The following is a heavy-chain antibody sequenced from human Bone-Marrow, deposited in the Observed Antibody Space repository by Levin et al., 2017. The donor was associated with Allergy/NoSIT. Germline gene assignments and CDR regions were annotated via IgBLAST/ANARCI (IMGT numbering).Heavy chain of an antibody. D-gene: IGHD3-22*01. CDR1: GFTFSSYT. V-gene: IGHV3-21*06. CDR3: ARDVDDSGLTGYGMDV. Sequence: PGGSLRLSCAASGFTFSSYTMNWVRQAPGKGLEWVSCITSGQTYIYYADSVKGRLTISRDDAKNLLYLQINSLRPDDTAVYYCARDVDDSGLTGYGMDVWGHGTTVTVSS. CDR2: ITSGQTYI. J-gene: IGHJ6*02.